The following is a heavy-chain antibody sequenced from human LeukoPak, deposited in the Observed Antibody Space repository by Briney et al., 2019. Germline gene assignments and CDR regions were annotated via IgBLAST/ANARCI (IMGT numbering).Heavy chain of an antibody. D-gene: IGHD3-9*01. Sequence: ASVRVSCKASGYTFTSYAMHWVRQAPGQRLEWMGWINAGNGNTKYSQKFQGRVTITRDTSASTAYMELSSLRSEDTAVYYCARGEYDILTGYWYWGQGTLVTVSS. CDR1: GYTFTSYA. CDR2: INAGNGNT. CDR3: ARGEYDILTGYWY. V-gene: IGHV1-3*01. J-gene: IGHJ4*02.